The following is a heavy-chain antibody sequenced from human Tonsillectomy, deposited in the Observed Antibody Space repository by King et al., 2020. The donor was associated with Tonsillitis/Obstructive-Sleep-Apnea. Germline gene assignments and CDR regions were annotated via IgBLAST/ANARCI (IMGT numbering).Heavy chain of an antibody. D-gene: IGHD4-17*01. CDR2: INHGGSP. V-gene: IGHV4-34*01. J-gene: IGHJ3*02. CDR1: GGSFTGYY. CDR3: ARGTTETAFDI. Sequence: VQLQQWGAGLLKPSETLSLTCAVYGGSFTGYYWTWIRQSPRTGLEWIGEINHGGSPNHNPSPTGRVTVSVDTSKNQFSLNLNSVTAADTAVYYCARGTTETAFDIWGQGTMVTVSS.